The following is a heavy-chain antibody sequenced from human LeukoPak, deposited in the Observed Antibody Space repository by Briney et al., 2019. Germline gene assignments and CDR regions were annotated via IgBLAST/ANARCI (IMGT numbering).Heavy chain of an antibody. CDR2: ISSSGSTI. J-gene: IGHJ6*04. CDR3: AELGITMIGGV. D-gene: IGHD3-10*02. CDR1: GFTFRSYG. Sequence: GGSLRLSCAASGFTFRSYGMHWVRQAPGKGLEWVSYISSSGSTIYYADSVKGRFTISRDNAKNSLYLQMNSLRAEDTAVYYCAELGITMIGGVWGKGTTVTISS. V-gene: IGHV3-48*04.